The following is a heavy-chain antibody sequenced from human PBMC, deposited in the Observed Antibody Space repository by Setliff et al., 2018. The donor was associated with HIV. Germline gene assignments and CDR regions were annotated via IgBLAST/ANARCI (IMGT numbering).Heavy chain of an antibody. J-gene: IGHJ4*02. D-gene: IGHD3-9*01. Sequence: ASVKVSCKASGYTFTSDYIHWVRQAPGQGLEWMGIINPAGNPTSYAQKFQGRVTITTDESTTTAYMERSSRRPEDTALYYCAGSILTGYYTFGADYWGQGTLVTVSS. CDR2: INPAGNPT. CDR1: GYTFTSDY. V-gene: IGHV1-46*01. CDR3: AGSILTGYYTFGADY.